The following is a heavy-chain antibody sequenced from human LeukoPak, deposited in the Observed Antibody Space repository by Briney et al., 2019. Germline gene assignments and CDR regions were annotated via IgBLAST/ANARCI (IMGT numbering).Heavy chain of an antibody. CDR3: TGGQRATEETY. J-gene: IGHJ4*02. V-gene: IGHV3-53*01. CDR2: IYSAGST. CDR1: GFIVSNNY. D-gene: IGHD3-16*01. Sequence: GGSLRLSCAASGFIVSNNYMNWVRQAPGKGLEWVSVIYSAGSTYYADSVKGRFTISRDYSNNTLYLQMNSLRAEDTAVYYCTGGQRATEETYWGQGTLVTVSS.